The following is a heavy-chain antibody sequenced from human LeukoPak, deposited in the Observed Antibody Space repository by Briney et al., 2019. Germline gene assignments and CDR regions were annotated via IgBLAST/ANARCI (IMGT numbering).Heavy chain of an antibody. V-gene: IGHV3-9*01. D-gene: IGHD6-19*01. CDR2: ISWNSGSI. Sequence: PGGSLRLSCAASGFTFDGYAMHWVRQAPGKGLEWVSGISWNSGSIGYADSVKGRFTISRDNAKNSLYLQMNSLRAEDTALYYCAKDIGAVAADAIDYWGQGTLVTVSS. CDR3: AKDIGAVAADAIDY. CDR1: GFTFDGYA. J-gene: IGHJ4*02.